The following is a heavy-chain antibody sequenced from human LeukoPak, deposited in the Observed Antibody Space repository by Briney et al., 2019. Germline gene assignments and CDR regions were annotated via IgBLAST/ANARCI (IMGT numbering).Heavy chain of an antibody. D-gene: IGHD3-9*01. CDR2: IYYSGST. CDR1: GGSISSYY. Sequence: SETLSLTCTVSGGSISSYYWSWIRQPPGKGLEWIGYIYYSGSTNYNPSLKSRGTISVDTSKKQFSLKLSSATAADTAVYYCARGAPSPRVIDILTGYVLKPHPFDPWGQGTLVTVSS. V-gene: IGHV4-59*01. CDR3: ARGAPSPRVIDILTGYVLKPHPFDP. J-gene: IGHJ5*02.